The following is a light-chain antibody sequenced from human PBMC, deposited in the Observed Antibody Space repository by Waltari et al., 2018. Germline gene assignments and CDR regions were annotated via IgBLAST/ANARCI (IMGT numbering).Light chain of an antibody. CDR3: QHYVRLPVT. Sequence: EILLTQSPGTPSFSPGGRATLSCRASQSVSRSLAWYQQKPGQAPRLLIYGASRRATGVPDRFSGSGSGTDFSLTISRLEPEDFAVYYCQHYVRLPVTFGQGTKVEIK. CDR1: QSVSRS. V-gene: IGKV3-20*01. J-gene: IGKJ1*01. CDR2: GAS.